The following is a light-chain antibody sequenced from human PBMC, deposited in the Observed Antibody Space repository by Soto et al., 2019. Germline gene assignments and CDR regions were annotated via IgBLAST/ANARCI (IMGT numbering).Light chain of an antibody. CDR1: SSDVGDYNY. Sequence: QSVLTQPASVSGSPGQSITISCTGTSSDVGDYNYVSWYQQHPGKAPKLIIYEVSTRPSGVSNRFSGAKSGNTTSRTISGLQSEDEADYYCSAYTRSSTLGFGGGTKLTVL. CDR2: EVS. V-gene: IGLV2-14*01. CDR3: SAYTRSSTLG. J-gene: IGLJ3*02.